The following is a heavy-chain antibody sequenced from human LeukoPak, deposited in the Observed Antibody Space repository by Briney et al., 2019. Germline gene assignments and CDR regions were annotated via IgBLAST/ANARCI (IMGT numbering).Heavy chain of an antibody. CDR2: IIGSGGST. CDR1: GFAFSSYA. J-gene: IGHJ3*02. Sequence: GGSLLLSCAAPGFAFSSYAMSWVRRAPGKGLEWVSAIIGSGGSTYYADSVKGRFTISRDNSKNTLYLQMNSLRAEDTAVYYCAKDKYSSSSGGDAFDIWGQGTMVTVSS. D-gene: IGHD6-6*01. CDR3: AKDKYSSSSGGDAFDI. V-gene: IGHV3-23*01.